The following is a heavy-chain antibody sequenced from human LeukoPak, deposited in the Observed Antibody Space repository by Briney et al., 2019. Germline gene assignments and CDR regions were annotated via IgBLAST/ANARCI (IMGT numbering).Heavy chain of an antibody. Sequence: ASVKVSCKVSGYTLTELSMHWVRQAPGKGLEWMGGFDPGDGETIYAQKFQGRVTMTEDTSTDTAYMELSSLRSEDTAVYYCATDNPNAPSYYYMDVWGKGTTVTVSS. CDR3: ATDNPNAPSYYYMDV. D-gene: IGHD2-8*01. V-gene: IGHV1-24*01. CDR2: FDPGDGET. J-gene: IGHJ6*03. CDR1: GYTLTELS.